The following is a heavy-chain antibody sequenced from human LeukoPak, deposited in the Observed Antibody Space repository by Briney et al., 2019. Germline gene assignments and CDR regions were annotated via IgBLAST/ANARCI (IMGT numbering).Heavy chain of an antibody. V-gene: IGHV4-39*07. Sequence: SETLSLTCTVSGGSISSSSYYWGWIRQPPGKGLEWIGSIYYSGSTYYNPSLKSRVTISVDTPKNQFSLKLSSVTAADTAVYYCARVSGRISIAAAGLFDYWGQGTLVTVSS. CDR3: ARVSGRISIAAAGLFDY. J-gene: IGHJ4*02. CDR1: GGSISSSSYY. D-gene: IGHD6-13*01. CDR2: IYYSGST.